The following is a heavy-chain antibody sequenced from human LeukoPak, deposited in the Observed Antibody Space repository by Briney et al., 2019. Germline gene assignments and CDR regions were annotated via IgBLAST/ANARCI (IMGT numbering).Heavy chain of an antibody. CDR1: GGSFSGYY. CDR2: INHSGST. CDR3: ARVQLLLYNDAFDI. V-gene: IGHV4-34*01. J-gene: IGHJ3*02. Sequence: PSETLSLTCAVYGGSFSGYYWSWIRQPPGKGLEWIGEINHSGSTNYNPSLKSRVTISVDTSKNQFSLKLSSVTAADTAEYYCARVQLLLYNDAFDIWGQGTMVTVSS. D-gene: IGHD2-2*01.